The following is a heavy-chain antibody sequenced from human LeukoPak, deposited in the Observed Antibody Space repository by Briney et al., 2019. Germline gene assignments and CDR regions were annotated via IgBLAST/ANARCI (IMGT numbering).Heavy chain of an antibody. Sequence: GGSLRLSCAASRFTFSSYGMHWVRQAPGKGLEWVAFIQYDGSNKYYADSVKGRFTISRDNSKNTLYLQMNSLRAEDTAVYYCAKALSWVVTRPLDYWGQGTLVTVSS. D-gene: IGHD4-23*01. CDR1: RFTFSSYG. CDR2: IQYDGSNK. CDR3: AKALSWVVTRPLDY. V-gene: IGHV3-30*02. J-gene: IGHJ4*02.